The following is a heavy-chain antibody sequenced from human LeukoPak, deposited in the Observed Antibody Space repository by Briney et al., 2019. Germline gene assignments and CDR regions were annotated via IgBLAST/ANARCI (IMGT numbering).Heavy chain of an antibody. CDR1: GFTFSSYG. CDR2: IGTSSSTI. J-gene: IGHJ4*02. D-gene: IGHD4-23*01. Sequence: GGSLILSCAASGFTFSSYGMNWVRQTPGKGLEWVSYIGTSSSTIYYADSVKGRFTISRDSAKNSLYLQMNSLRDEDTAVYYCARHDYGGNSGDYWGQGTLVTVSS. CDR3: ARHDYGGNSGDY. V-gene: IGHV3-48*02.